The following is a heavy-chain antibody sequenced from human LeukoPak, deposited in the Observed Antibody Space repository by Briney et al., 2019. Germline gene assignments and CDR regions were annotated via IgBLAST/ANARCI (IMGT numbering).Heavy chain of an antibody. CDR3: ARSLSGSSSLNYYYYGMDV. V-gene: IGHV4-59*08. CDR2: IYYSGST. D-gene: IGHD1-26*01. J-gene: IGHJ6*02. Sequence: SSETLSLTCTVSGGSISNYYWTWIRQPPGKGLEWIGYIYYSGSTNSNPSLKSRVTISLDTSKNHFSLKLSSLTAADTAVYYCARSLSGSSSLNYYYYGMDVWGQGTTVTVSS. CDR1: GGSISNYY.